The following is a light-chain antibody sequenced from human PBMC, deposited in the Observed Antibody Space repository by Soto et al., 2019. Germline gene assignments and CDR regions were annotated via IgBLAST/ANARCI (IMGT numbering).Light chain of an antibody. CDR1: SSDVGGYNY. Sequence: QSVLTQPASVSGSPGQSITISCTGTSSDVGGYNYVSWYQQHPGKAPKLMIYDVSNRPSGVSNRFSGSKSGNTASLTISGVQAEDEADYYCSSYTSSSTLLYVFGTGTKLTV. V-gene: IGLV2-14*01. CDR2: DVS. CDR3: SSYTSSSTLLYV. J-gene: IGLJ1*01.